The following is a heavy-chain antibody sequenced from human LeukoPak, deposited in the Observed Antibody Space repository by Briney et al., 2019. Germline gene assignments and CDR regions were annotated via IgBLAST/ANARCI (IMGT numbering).Heavy chain of an antibody. J-gene: IGHJ4*02. CDR1: GGSFSGYY. V-gene: IGHV4-34*01. D-gene: IGHD4-17*01. CDR2: INHSGST. CDR3: ARGTHYGDLDY. Sequence: KPSETLSLTCAVYGGSFSGYYWSWIRQPPGKGLEWIGEINHSGSTNYNPSLKSRVTISVDTSKNQFSLKLSSVTAADTAVYYCARGTHYGDLDYWGQGTLVTVSS.